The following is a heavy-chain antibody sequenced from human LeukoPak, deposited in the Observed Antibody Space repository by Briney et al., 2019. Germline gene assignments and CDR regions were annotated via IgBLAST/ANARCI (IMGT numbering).Heavy chain of an antibody. CDR2: IVVGSGNT. Sequence: GASVKVSCKASGFTFTSSAMHWVRQARGQRLEWIGWIVVGSGNTNYAQKFQERVTITRDMSTSTAYMELSSLRSEDTAVYYCAAEVGILTVYYHYGMDVWGQGTTVTVSS. CDR3: AAEVGILTVYYHYGMDV. CDR1: GFTFTSSA. D-gene: IGHD3-9*01. J-gene: IGHJ6*02. V-gene: IGHV1-58*02.